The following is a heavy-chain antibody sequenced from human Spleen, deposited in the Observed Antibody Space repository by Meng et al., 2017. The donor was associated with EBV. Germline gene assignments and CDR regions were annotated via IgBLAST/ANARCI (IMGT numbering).Heavy chain of an antibody. D-gene: IGHD3-10*01. CDR3: AREPSGY. J-gene: IGHJ4*02. CDR2: VHYTGST. V-gene: IGHV4-39*07. CDR1: GDSISSFYY. Sequence: QLQLRESGPGQVKPSETLSLTCTVSGDSISSFYYWGWIRQPPGRGLEWIGSVHYTGSTYYSPSLKSRVTISVDTSKNQFSLKLSSVTAADTAVYYCAREPSGYWGQGTLVTVSS.